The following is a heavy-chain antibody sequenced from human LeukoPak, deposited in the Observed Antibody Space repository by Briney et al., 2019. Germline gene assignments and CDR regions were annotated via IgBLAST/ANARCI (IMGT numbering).Heavy chain of an antibody. Sequence: EASVKVSRKASGYTFTTYYMHWVRQAPGQGLEWMGIINPSDGTTTYAQKFQGRVTMTRDTSTSTVYMVLSSLRSEDTAVYYCARRVYCISTSCYHYYYYMDVWGKGTTVTVSS. D-gene: IGHD2-2*01. CDR1: GYTFTTYY. CDR3: ARRVYCISTSCYHYYYYMDV. CDR2: INPSDGTT. J-gene: IGHJ6*03. V-gene: IGHV1-46*03.